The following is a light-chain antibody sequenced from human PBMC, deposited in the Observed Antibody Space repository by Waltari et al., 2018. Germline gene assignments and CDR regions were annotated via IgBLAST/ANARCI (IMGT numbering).Light chain of an antibody. CDR3: QQRSNWPLT. V-gene: IGKV3-11*01. CDR2: DAV. CDR1: QSVSSY. J-gene: IGKJ4*01. Sequence: EIVLTQSPATLSLSPGERATLSCRASQSVSSYLAWYQQKPGQAPRLLIYDAVNRATGIPARLSGSGSGTDFTLTISSLEPEDFAVYYCQQRSNWPLTFGGGTKVEIK.